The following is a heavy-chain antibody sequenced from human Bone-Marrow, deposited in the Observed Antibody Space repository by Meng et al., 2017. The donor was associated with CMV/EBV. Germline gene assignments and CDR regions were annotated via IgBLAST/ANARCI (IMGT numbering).Heavy chain of an antibody. Sequence: GESLKISCAASGFTFSSYAMSWVRQAPGKGLEWVSVIYSGGSSTYYADSVKGRFTISRDNSKNTLYLQMNSLRAEDTAVYYCAKDGWGYGVVNNYFDYWGQGTLVTFSS. D-gene: IGHD6-19*01. CDR3: AKDGWGYGVVNNYFDY. CDR2: IYSGGSST. J-gene: IGHJ4*02. V-gene: IGHV3-23*03. CDR1: GFTFSSYA.